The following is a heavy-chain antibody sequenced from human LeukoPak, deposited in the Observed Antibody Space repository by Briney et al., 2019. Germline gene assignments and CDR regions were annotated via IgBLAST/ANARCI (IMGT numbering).Heavy chain of an antibody. Sequence: PGGSLRLSCAASGFSFSTYWMSWVRQAPGKGLEWVATINYSGSEKYYVDSVKGRFTISRDNARSSLYLQMNSLRAEDTAMYYCARDPLRRFDYWGRGTLLTVSS. CDR1: GFSFSTYW. CDR2: INYSGSEK. J-gene: IGHJ4*02. CDR3: ARDPLRRFDY. V-gene: IGHV3-7*01.